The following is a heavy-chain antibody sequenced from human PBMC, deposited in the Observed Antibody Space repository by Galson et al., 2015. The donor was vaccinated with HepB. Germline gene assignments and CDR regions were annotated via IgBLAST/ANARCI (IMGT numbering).Heavy chain of an antibody. CDR1: GFTFSSYS. V-gene: IGHV3-21*01. Sequence: SLRLSCAASGFTFSSYSMNWVRQAPGKGLEWVSSISSSSSYIYYADSVKGRFTISRDNAKNSLYLQMNSLRAEDTAVYYCAGGNYYDSSGFPFFDYWGQGTLVTVSS. J-gene: IGHJ4*02. D-gene: IGHD3-22*01. CDR3: AGGNYYDSSGFPFFDY. CDR2: ISSSSSYI.